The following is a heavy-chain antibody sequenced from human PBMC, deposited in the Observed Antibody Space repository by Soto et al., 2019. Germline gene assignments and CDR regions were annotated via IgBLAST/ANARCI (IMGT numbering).Heavy chain of an antibody. J-gene: IGHJ4*02. CDR3: ARHISGSRIVGEY. CDR2: IDYSGST. D-gene: IGHD1-26*01. CDR1: GGSISSSSNN. V-gene: IGHV4-39*01. Sequence: QLQLQESGPGLVKPSETLSLICTVSGGSISSSSNNWGWIRQSPGKGLEWIGSIDYSGSTYYNPSLRSRVIISVDTSKNQFSLKLSSVTAADTAVYYCARHISGSRIVGEYWGQGTLVTVSS.